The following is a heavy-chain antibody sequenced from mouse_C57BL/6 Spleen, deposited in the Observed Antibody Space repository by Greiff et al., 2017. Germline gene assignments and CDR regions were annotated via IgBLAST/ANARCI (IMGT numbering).Heavy chain of an antibody. Sequence: QVQLQQPGAELVMPGASVKLSCKASGYTFTSYWMHWVKQRPGQGLEWIGEIDPSDSYTNYNQKFKGKSTLTVDKSSSTAYMQLSRLTSADSAVYYCARLDDGYLDYWGQGTTLTVAS. CDR2: IDPSDSYT. V-gene: IGHV1-69*01. D-gene: IGHD2-3*01. J-gene: IGHJ2*01. CDR3: ARLDDGYLDY. CDR1: GYTFTSYW.